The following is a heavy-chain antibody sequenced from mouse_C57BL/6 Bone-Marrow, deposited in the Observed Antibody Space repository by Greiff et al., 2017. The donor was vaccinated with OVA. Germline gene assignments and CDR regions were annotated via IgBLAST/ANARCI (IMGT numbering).Heavy chain of an antibody. V-gene: IGHV7-1*01. CDR3: ARGYEFSSYLYFDV. CDR2: SRNKANDYTT. J-gene: IGHJ1*03. CDR1: GFTFSDFY. Sequence: EVQRVESGGGLVQSGRSLRLSCATSGFTFSDFYMEWVRQAPGKGLGWIAASRNKANDYTTEYSASVKGRFIVSRDTSQSILYLKMNVLRAEDTAIYCWARGYEFSSYLYFDVWCTKTTDTATS. D-gene: IGHD2-10*02.